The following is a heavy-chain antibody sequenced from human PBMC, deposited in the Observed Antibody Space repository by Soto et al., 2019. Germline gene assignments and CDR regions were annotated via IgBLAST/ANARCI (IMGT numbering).Heavy chain of an antibody. D-gene: IGHD6-13*01. V-gene: IGHV4-59*08. CDR1: GGPISSYY. Sequence: SETLSLTCTVSGGPISSYYWSWIRQPPGKGLEWIGYIYYSGSTNYNPSLKSRVTISVDTSKNQFSLKLSSVTAADTAVYYCARRYSSAFDIWGQGTMVTVSS. J-gene: IGHJ3*02. CDR3: ARRYSSAFDI. CDR2: IYYSGST.